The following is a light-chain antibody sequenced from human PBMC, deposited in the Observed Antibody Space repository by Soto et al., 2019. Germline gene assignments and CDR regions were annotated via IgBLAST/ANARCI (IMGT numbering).Light chain of an antibody. CDR1: QSISSGY. Sequence: EVVLTQSPGTPSLSPGERATLSCRASQSISSGYLAWYQQKPGQAPRLLIYGASSRATGIPDRLSGSGSGTDFTLTISRLEPEDIAVFYCQQYGSSPWTFGQGN. J-gene: IGKJ1*01. V-gene: IGKV3-20*01. CDR3: QQYGSSPWT. CDR2: GAS.